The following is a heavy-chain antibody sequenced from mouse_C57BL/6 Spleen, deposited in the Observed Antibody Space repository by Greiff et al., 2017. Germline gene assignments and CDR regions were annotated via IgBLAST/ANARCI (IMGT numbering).Heavy chain of an antibody. Sequence: VQLQQSGAELVKPGASVKISCKASGYTFTDYYINWVKQRPGQGLEWIGKIGPGSGSTYYNEKFKGKATLTADKSYSTAYMQLSSLTSEDSAVYICERPDYYGSSGDAMGYWGQGTSGTVSS. V-gene: IGHV1-77*01. CDR3: ERPDYYGSSGDAMGY. CDR1: GYTFTDYY. D-gene: IGHD1-1*01. J-gene: IGHJ4*01. CDR2: IGPGSGST.